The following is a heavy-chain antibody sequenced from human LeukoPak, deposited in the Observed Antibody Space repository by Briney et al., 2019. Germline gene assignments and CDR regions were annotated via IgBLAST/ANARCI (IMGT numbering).Heavy chain of an antibody. CDR3: SKDPGQLLVYYFDY. CDR2: IRNDGSKK. CDR1: GFTFSSYG. Sequence: GGSLRLSCAASGFTFSSYGMHWVRQATGKGLEWVAFIRNDGSKKYYVDSVKGRFTISRDNSKNTLYVQMNSLRAEDTAVYYCSKDPGQLLVYYFDYWGQGTLVTVSS. V-gene: IGHV3-30*02. D-gene: IGHD6-13*01. J-gene: IGHJ4*02.